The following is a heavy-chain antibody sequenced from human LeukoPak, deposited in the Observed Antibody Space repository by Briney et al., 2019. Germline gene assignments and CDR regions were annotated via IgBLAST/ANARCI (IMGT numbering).Heavy chain of an antibody. CDR3: ASGTGDAFDI. CDR2: IYTSGST. CDR1: GGSISSGSYY. Sequence: SETLSLTCTVSGGSISSGSYYWSWIRQPAGKGLEWIGRIYTSGSTNYNPSLKSRVTISVDTSKNQFSLKLSSVTAADTAVYYCASGTGDAFDIWGQGTMVTVSS. D-gene: IGHD3-10*01. J-gene: IGHJ3*02. V-gene: IGHV4-61*02.